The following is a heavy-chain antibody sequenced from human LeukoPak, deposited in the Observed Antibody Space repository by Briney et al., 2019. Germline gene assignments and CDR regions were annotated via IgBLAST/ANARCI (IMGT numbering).Heavy chain of an antibody. Sequence: PGGSLRLSCAASGFTFSSYAMSWVRQAPGKGLEWVSAISGSGGSTYYADSVKGRFTISRDNSKNTLYLQMNSLRAEDTAVYYCARVGRDIVVVPPGWVQGPIDYWGQGTLVTVSS. V-gene: IGHV3-23*01. CDR1: GFTFSSYA. CDR2: ISGSGGST. J-gene: IGHJ4*02. D-gene: IGHD2-2*01. CDR3: ARVGRDIVVVPPGWVQGPIDY.